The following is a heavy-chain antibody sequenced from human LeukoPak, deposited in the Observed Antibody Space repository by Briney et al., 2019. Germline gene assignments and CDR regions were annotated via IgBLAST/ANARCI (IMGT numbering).Heavy chain of an antibody. CDR1: GGSISSSSYY. Sequence: QPSQTLSLTCTVSGGSISSSSYYWGWIRQPPGKGLEWIGSIYYSGSTYYNPSLKSRVTISVDTSKNQFSLKLSSVTAADTAVYYCARHYTWIVRDDAFDIWGQGTMVTVSS. CDR3: ARHYTWIVRDDAFDI. CDR2: IYYSGST. J-gene: IGHJ3*02. V-gene: IGHV4-39*01. D-gene: IGHD1-20*01.